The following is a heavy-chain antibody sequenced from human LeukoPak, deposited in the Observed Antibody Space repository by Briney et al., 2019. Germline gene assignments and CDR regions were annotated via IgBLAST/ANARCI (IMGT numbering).Heavy chain of an antibody. J-gene: IGHJ4*02. V-gene: IGHV1-46*01. CDR1: GYTFTSYY. CDR2: INPSGGST. Sequence: GPSVKVFCKASGYTFTSYYMHWVRQAPGQGLEWMGIINPSGGSTSYAQKFQGRVTMTRDTSTSTVYMELSSLRSEDTAVYYCARDGITAAALDYWGQGTLVPVSS. D-gene: IGHD6-13*01. CDR3: ARDGITAAALDY.